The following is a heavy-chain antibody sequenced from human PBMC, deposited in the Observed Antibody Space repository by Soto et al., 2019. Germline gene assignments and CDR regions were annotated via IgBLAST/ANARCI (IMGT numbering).Heavy chain of an antibody. D-gene: IGHD6-13*01. CDR1: GYTFSSYG. Sequence: ASVKVSCKASGYTFSSYGINWVRQAPGQGLEWLGWISPYDGNTKYAQILQGRVSMTTDTSTKTAYMEVRSLRSDDTAVYYCARGSRGSSWQFDYWGQGTLVTVSS. V-gene: IGHV1-18*01. CDR3: ARGSRGSSWQFDY. J-gene: IGHJ4*02. CDR2: ISPYDGNT.